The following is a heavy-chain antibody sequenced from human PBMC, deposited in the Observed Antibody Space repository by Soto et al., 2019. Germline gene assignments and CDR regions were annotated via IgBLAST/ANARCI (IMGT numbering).Heavy chain of an antibody. CDR1: GFTVSSNY. CDR3: ATTTRGGWYMSPPGAPDY. J-gene: IGHJ4*02. CDR2: IYSGGST. V-gene: IGHV3-66*01. D-gene: IGHD6-19*01. Sequence: PGGSLRLSCAASGFTVSSNYMSWVRQAPGKGLEWVSVIYSGGSTFSADSVKGRFTISRDNSKNTLYLQMNSLRAEDTAVYYCATTTRGGWYMSPPGAPDYWGQGTLVTVSS.